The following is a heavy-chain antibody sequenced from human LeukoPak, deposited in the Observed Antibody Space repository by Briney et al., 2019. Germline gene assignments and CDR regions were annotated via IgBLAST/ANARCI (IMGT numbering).Heavy chain of an antibody. D-gene: IGHD6-6*01. CDR1: GGTFSSYA. CDR3: ARGPEYSSSYLYYYMDV. V-gene: IGHV1-69*06. Sequence: ASVKVSCKASGGTFSSYAISWVRQAPGQGLEWMGGIIPIFGTANYAQKFQGRVTITADKSTSTAYTELSSLRSEDTAVYYCARGPEYSSSYLYYYMDVWGKGTTVTVSS. CDR2: IIPIFGTA. J-gene: IGHJ6*03.